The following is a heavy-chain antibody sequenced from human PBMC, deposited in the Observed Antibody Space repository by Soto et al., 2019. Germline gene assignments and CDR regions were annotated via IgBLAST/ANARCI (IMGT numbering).Heavy chain of an antibody. CDR3: ARIRIAAAGDYYYGMDV. CDR2: IIPIFGTA. V-gene: IGHV1-69*13. J-gene: IGHJ6*02. CDR1: GGTFSSYA. D-gene: IGHD6-13*01. Sequence: GASVKVSCKASGGTFSSYAISWVRQAPGQGLEWMGGIIPIFGTANCAQKFQGRVTITADESTSTAYMELSSLRSEDTAVYYCARIRIAAAGDYYYGMDVWGQGTTVTVS.